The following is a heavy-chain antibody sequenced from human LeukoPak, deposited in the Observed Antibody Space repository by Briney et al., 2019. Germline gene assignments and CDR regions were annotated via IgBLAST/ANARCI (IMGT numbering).Heavy chain of an antibody. CDR1: GGSISSYY. V-gene: IGHV4-59*08. CDR3: ARRKLTTLDP. CDR2: IYYSGST. J-gene: IGHJ5*02. Sequence: SETLSLTCTVSGGSISSYYWSWIRQPPGKRLEWIGYIYYSGSTNYNPSLKSRVTISVDTSKNQFSLKLSSVTAGDKDVYYCARRKLTTLDPWGQGTLVTVSS. D-gene: IGHD4-17*01.